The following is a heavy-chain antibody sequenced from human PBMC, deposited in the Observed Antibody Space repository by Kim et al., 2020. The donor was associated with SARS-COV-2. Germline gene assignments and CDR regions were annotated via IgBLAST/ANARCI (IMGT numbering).Heavy chain of an antibody. Sequence: TYSTPSLKSRVTISVETSKNQFSLKLSSVTAADTAVYYCAREKQGWFDPWGQGTLVTVSS. J-gene: IGHJ5*02. CDR3: AREKQGWFDP. V-gene: IGHV4-31*02. CDR2: T.